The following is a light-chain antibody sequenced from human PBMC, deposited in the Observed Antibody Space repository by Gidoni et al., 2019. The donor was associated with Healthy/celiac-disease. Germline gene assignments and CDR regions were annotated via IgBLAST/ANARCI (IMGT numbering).Light chain of an antibody. CDR2: WAS. V-gene: IGKV4-1*01. J-gene: IGKJ2*03. Sequence: DMVMTQSPDYLAVPLGERATITCKSSQSVLYSSNNKNYLAWYQQKPGQPPKLLLYWASTRESGVPDRFSGSGSGTDFTLTISSLQAEDVAVYYCQQYYSTPPYSFXQXTKLXIK. CDR3: QQYYSTPPYS. CDR1: QSVLYSSNNKNY.